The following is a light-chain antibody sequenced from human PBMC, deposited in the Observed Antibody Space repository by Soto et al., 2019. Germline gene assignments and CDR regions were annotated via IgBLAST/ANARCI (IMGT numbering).Light chain of an antibody. Sequence: DIQLTQSPSSLSASVGDRVTITCQASQDISNYLNWHQQKPGKGPKVLIHDSSNLEIGVPSRFSGSGSGTDFTLTIDNLQPEDIATYYCQQYENPPSFGGGTKVDIK. CDR1: QDISNY. J-gene: IGKJ4*01. CDR3: QQYENPPS. V-gene: IGKV1-33*01. CDR2: DSS.